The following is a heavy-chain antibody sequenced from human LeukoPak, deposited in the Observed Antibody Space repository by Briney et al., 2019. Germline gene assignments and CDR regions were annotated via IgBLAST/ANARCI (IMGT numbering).Heavy chain of an antibody. CDR1: GGSISSGDYY. D-gene: IGHD3-3*01. J-gene: IGHJ4*03. Sequence: SQTLSLTCTVSGGSISSGDYYWSWIRQPPGKGLEWIGCIYYSGSTYYNPSLKSRVTISVDTSKNQFSLKLSSVTAADTAVYYCARAKYYDFWSGISLPLDYWGQGTTVTVSS. CDR2: IYYSGST. CDR3: ARAKYYDFWSGISLPLDY. V-gene: IGHV4-30-4*01.